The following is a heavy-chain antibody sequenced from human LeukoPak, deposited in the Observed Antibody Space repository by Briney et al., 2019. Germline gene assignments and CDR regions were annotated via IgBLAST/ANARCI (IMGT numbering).Heavy chain of an antibody. CDR2: IIPIFGTA. Sequence: GASVKVSCKVSGYTLTELSMHWVRQAPGQGLEWMGGIIPIFGTANYAQKFQGRVTITTDESTSTAYMELSSPRSEDTAVYYCASAAVPIAARPLDYWGQGTLVTVSS. V-gene: IGHV1-69*05. D-gene: IGHD6-6*01. J-gene: IGHJ4*02. CDR1: GYTLTELS. CDR3: ASAAVPIAARPLDY.